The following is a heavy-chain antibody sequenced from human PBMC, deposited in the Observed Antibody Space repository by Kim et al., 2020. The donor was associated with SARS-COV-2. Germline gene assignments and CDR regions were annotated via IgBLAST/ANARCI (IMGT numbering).Heavy chain of an antibody. CDR3: SRGGWHYHFCRGSEDADS. V-gene: IGHV3-13*01. D-gene: IGHD3-3*01. CDR1: GFTFSSYD. CDR2: IGSAGGT. J-gene: IGHJ5*01. Sequence: GGSLRLSCAASGFTFSSYDMHWVRQAPGKGLEWVSAIGSAGGTTYHASVKNRLTITTKNTTNSMFLQLISMLAADKTVLYCSRGGWHYHFCRGSEDADS.